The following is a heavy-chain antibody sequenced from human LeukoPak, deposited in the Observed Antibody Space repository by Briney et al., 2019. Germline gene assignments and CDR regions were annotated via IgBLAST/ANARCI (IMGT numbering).Heavy chain of an antibody. CDR2: ISSSSSYI. CDR3: ARVFGSGSYFDAFDI. CDR1: GFTFSTYS. V-gene: IGHV3-21*01. Sequence: KLWGSLRLSCAASGFTFSTYSMIWVRQAPGKGLEWASSISSSSSYIYYADSVKGRFTISRHNAKNSLYLQMNSLRAEDTAVYYCARVFGSGSYFDAFDIWGQGTMVTVSS. D-gene: IGHD3-10*01. J-gene: IGHJ3*02.